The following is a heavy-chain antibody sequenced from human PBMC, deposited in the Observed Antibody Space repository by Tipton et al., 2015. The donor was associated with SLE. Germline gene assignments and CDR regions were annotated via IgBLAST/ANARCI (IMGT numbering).Heavy chain of an antibody. CDR3: ARGPNWGLDDAFDI. V-gene: IGHV4-31*03. J-gene: IGHJ3*02. CDR1: GGSVTSCGYY. Sequence: TLSLTCKVSGGSVTSCGYYWSWVRQHPGKGLEWIGYISYEGIARYNASLRSRLSISFDTSKNHFSLRLSSVTAADTAVYFCARGPNWGLDDAFDIWGQGTMVTVSS. CDR2: ISYEGIA. D-gene: IGHD7-27*01.